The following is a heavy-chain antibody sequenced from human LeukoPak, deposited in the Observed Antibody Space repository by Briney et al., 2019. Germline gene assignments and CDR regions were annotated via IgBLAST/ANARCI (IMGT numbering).Heavy chain of an antibody. Sequence: PSETLSLTCTVSGGSISSYYRSWIRQPAGKGLEWIGRIYTSGSTNYNPSLKSRVTMSVDTSKNQFSLKLSSVTAADTAVYYCARDEQGVAGTSDAFDIWGQGTMVTVSS. J-gene: IGHJ3*02. D-gene: IGHD6-19*01. CDR3: ARDEQGVAGTSDAFDI. V-gene: IGHV4-4*07. CDR1: GGSISSYY. CDR2: IYTSGST.